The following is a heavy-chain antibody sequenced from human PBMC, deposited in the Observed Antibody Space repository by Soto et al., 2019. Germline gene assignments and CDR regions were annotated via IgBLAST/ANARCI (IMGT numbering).Heavy chain of an antibody. Sequence: ASVKVSCKASGYTFTSYGISWVRQAPGQGLEWMGWISAYNGNTNYAQKLQGRVTMTTDTSTSTAYMELRSLRSDDTAVYYCASIYDSSGIGRPFSIWGQTPLVTVFS. V-gene: IGHV1-18*01. J-gene: IGHJ4*02. CDR1: GYTFTSYG. CDR3: ASIYDSSGIGRPFSI. D-gene: IGHD3-22*01. CDR2: ISAYNGNT.